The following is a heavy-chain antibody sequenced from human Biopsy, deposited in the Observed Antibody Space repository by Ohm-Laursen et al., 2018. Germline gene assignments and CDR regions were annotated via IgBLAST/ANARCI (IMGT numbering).Heavy chain of an antibody. Sequence: TQTLTLTCTFSRFSLNTGGVGVGWIRQPPGKALQWLALVYWDDDKRYSPTLKNRLTITKDTSQNQVVLTMTNMEPVDTGTYYCAHSAGSDGFNVDFDYWGQGTLVTVPS. CDR2: VYWDDDK. CDR3: AHSAGSDGFNVDFDY. V-gene: IGHV2-5*02. CDR1: RFSLNTGGVG. D-gene: IGHD5-24*01. J-gene: IGHJ4*02.